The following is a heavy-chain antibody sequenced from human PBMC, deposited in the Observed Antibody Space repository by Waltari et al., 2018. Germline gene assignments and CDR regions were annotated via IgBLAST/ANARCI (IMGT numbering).Heavy chain of an antibody. CDR2: VDPEDGET. D-gene: IGHD3-3*01. Sequence: EVQLVQSGAAVKKPGATVKISCKASGYNFTDYYMTWVQQAPGKGLEWRGRVDPEDGETIYAEKFQGRVTITADTSTDTAYMELTSLRSEDTAVYYCATSPLRFLEWVNWFDPWGQGTLVTVSS. V-gene: IGHV1-69-2*01. J-gene: IGHJ5*02. CDR1: GYNFTDYY. CDR3: ATSPLRFLEWVNWFDP.